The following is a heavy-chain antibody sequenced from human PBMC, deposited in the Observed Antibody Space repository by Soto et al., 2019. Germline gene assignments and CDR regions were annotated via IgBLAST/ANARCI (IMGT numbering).Heavy chain of an antibody. Sequence: GGSLRLSCAASGFIFKMYWMHWVRQSPGKGLVWISRIYNDGTYSDYADSVRGRFTISRDNVNDTLYLQMNNLRAEDSGLYYCTRGPRPISTGTGAYWGQGTQVTVPQ. CDR1: GFIFKMYW. CDR2: IYNDGTYS. V-gene: IGHV3-74*01. D-gene: IGHD3-10*01. CDR3: TRGPRPISTGTGAY. J-gene: IGHJ4*02.